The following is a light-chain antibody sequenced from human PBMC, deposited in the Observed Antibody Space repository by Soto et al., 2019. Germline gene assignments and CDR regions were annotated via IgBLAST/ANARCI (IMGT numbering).Light chain of an antibody. CDR1: SSNIGAGYD. CDR3: QSYDRSLSGSV. Sequence: QLVLTQPPSVSGAPGQRVTISCTGGSSNIGAGYDVQWYQQFPGIAPTLLIYDTTTRPSGVPDRFSASKSGISASLAITGLQAEDEADYYCQSYDRSLSGSVFGGGTKLTVL. CDR2: DTT. J-gene: IGLJ3*02. V-gene: IGLV1-40*01.